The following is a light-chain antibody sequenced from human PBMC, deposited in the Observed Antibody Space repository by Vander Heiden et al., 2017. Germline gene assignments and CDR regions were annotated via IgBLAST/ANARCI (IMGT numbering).Light chain of an antibody. CDR3: AAWDDSLNGPV. Sequence: SVLTQPPSASGTPGQRVTISCSGGSSNIGSNTVTWLQQLPGTAPKLLIYSKTHRPSGVPDRFSGSKSGTSASLAISGLQSEDEADYYCAAWDDSLNGPVFGGGTKLTVL. J-gene: IGLJ3*02. V-gene: IGLV1-44*01. CDR2: SKT. CDR1: SSNIGSNT.